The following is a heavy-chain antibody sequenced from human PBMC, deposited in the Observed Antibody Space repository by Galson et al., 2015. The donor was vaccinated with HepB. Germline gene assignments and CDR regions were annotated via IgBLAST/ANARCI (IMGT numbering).Heavy chain of an antibody. CDR1: GFTFSIYS. J-gene: IGHJ4*02. CDR3: ARDPAAGDS. D-gene: IGHD6-13*01. V-gene: IGHV3-21*01. Sequence: SLRLSCAASGFTFSIYSMNWVRQAPGKGLEWVSSITDNGDVYYTVSVKGRFSISRDNAQNSLYLRMSSLRAEDTAMYYCARDPAAGDSWGQGTLVTVSS. CDR2: ITDNGDV.